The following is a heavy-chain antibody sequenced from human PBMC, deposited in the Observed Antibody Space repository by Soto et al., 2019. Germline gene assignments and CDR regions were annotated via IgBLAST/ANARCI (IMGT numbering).Heavy chain of an antibody. CDR2: VNPNNGDT. CDR3: AKVSRKGSAIDFDY. D-gene: IGHD3-10*01. CDR1: GYTFSNYD. Sequence: QVQLVQSGAELKKPGASVKVSCKASGYTFSNYDMNWVRQATGQGPEWIGWVNPNNGDTGYAQKVQCRVTLTTDISTTTAYMELTSLRSEDTAISYCAKVSRKGSAIDFDYWGQGTLITVSS. J-gene: IGHJ4*02. V-gene: IGHV1-8*01.